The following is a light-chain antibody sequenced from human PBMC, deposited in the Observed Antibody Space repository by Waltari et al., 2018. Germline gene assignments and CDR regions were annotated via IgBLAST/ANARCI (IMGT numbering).Light chain of an antibody. J-gene: IGLJ3*02. Sequence: SYELTQPPSVSVSSGQTATIHCSGDVLPNQHASWYQQKPGQAPVLVMKKDTERPSGIPERFSGSSSGATVALTISGVQAEDEADYYCQSADSRGSYHWVFGGGTKLTVL. CDR2: KDT. CDR1: VLPNQH. V-gene: IGLV3-25*03. CDR3: QSADSRGSYHWV.